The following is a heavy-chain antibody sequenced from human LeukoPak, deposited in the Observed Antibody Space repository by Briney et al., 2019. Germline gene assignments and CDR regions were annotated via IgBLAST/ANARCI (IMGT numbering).Heavy chain of an antibody. CDR2: ISGSGGST. Sequence: GGSLRLSCAASGFTFSSYGMSWVRQAPGKGLEWVSAISGSGGSTYYADSVKGRFTISRDNAKNSLCLQMNSLRAEDTAVYYCARDTDTAMVSSGDYWGQGTLVTVSS. CDR1: GFTFSSYG. V-gene: IGHV3-23*01. CDR3: ARDTDTAMVSSGDY. J-gene: IGHJ4*02. D-gene: IGHD5-18*01.